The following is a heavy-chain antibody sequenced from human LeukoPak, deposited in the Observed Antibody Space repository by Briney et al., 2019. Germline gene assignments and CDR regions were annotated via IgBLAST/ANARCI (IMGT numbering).Heavy chain of an antibody. CDR2: ISSSSSYI. Sequence: PSETLSLTCTVSGGSISSYYWSWVRQAPGKGLEWVSSISSSSSYIYYADSVKGRFTISRDNAKNSLYLQMNSLRAEDTAVYYCASAYRATRWGFDPWGQGTLVTVSS. V-gene: IGHV3-21*01. D-gene: IGHD5-24*01. J-gene: IGHJ5*02. CDR1: GGSISSYY. CDR3: ASAYRATRWGFDP.